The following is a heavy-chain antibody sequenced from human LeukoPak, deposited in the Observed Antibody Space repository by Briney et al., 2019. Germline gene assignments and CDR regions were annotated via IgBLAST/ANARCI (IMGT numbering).Heavy chain of an antibody. CDR1: GFIVSSNY. J-gene: IGHJ3*02. V-gene: IGHV3-53*01. Sequence: PGGSLRLSCAASGFIVSSNYMSWVRQAPGKGLEWVSVIYTGGSTYYADSVKGRFTISRDNSKNTLFLQMNSLRAEDTAVYYCAHEAASETGAFDIWGQGTMVTVSS. CDR2: IYTGGST. D-gene: IGHD6-13*01. CDR3: AHEAASETGAFDI.